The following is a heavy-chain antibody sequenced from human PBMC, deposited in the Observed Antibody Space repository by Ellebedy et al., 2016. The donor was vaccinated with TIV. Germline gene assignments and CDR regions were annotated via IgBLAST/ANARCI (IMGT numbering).Heavy chain of an antibody. V-gene: IGHV3-23*01. CDR3: AKLGGVLSWYADY. J-gene: IGHJ4*02. D-gene: IGHD6-13*01. CDR1: GFTFGCCA. Sequence: GESLKISCAASGFTFGCCAMSWVRQAPGKGLEWVSVISNGGDTTYADSVKGRFTISRDNSKNTLYLQMSSLRADDTAMYYCAKLGGVLSWYADYWGLGTLVTVSP. CDR2: ISNGGDTT.